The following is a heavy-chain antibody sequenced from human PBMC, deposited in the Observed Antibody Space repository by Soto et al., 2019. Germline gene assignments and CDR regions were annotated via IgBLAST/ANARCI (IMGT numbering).Heavy chain of an antibody. V-gene: IGHV3-30*18. CDR1: GXTFNTFG. CDR2: ISYDGSDK. D-gene: IGHD2-2*01. Sequence: LRLSCAASGXTFNTFGMHWVRQAPGKGLEWVAVISYDGSDKYYSDSVRGRFTISRDNSMNTLYLQMNSLRTEDTAVYYCAKSPNFYCSSYHCYKYYFDYWGQGTLVTVSS. J-gene: IGHJ4*02. CDR3: AKSPNFYCSSYHCYKYYFDY.